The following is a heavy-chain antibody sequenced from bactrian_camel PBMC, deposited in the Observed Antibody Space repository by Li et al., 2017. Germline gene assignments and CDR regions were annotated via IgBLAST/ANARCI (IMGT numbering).Heavy chain of an antibody. CDR1: GYEYCIFG. CDR3: ECRGQRDDY. CDR2: ISRAGTT. J-gene: IGHJ4*01. Sequence: VQLVESGGGSVQVGGSLKLSSVVSGYEYCIFGMRWHRQAPGKEREVVSTISRAGTTTYADSVKGRFSVSQDSSKHTLYLQMNSLKSDDTARYYCECRGQRDDYWGQGTQVTVS. V-gene: IGHV3S67*01.